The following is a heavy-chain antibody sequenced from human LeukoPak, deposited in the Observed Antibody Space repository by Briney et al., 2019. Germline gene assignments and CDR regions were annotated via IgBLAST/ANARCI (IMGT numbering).Heavy chain of an antibody. CDR3: ATVQDDFGDYYYGMDV. Sequence: GGSLRLSCAASGFTFSSYAMHWVRQAPGKGLEWVAVISYDGSNKYYADSVKGRFTISRDNSKNTLYLQMNSLRAEDTAVYYCATVQDDFGDYYYGMDVWGQGTTVTVSS. CDR1: GFTFSSYA. J-gene: IGHJ6*02. D-gene: IGHD4-17*01. V-gene: IGHV3-30*01. CDR2: ISYDGSNK.